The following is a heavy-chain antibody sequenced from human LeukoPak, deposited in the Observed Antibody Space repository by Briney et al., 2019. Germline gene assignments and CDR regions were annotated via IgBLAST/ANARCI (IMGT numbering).Heavy chain of an antibody. CDR2: IYYSGNT. D-gene: IGHD5-18*01. Sequence: PSETLSLTCTVSGASISSSNSYWGWIRQPPGKGLEWIGSIYYSGNTYYNASLKSQVSISIDTSKNQFSLKLSSVTAADTAVYYCARGRGYSYGYRFFDYWGQGTLVTVSS. J-gene: IGHJ4*02. CDR3: ARGRGYSYGYRFFDY. V-gene: IGHV4-39*01. CDR1: GASISSSNSY.